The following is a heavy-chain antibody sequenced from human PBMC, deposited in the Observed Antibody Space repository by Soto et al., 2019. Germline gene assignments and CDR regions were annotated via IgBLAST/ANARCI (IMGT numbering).Heavy chain of an antibody. D-gene: IGHD1-1*01. CDR1: GGSIGSSSYY. Sequence: SETLSLTCTVSGGSIGSSSYYWSWIRQHPWKGLEWIGYIYYSGSTYYNPSLKSRVTISVDTSKNQFSLKLSSVTAADTAVYYCARDSSERTPRLFDYWGQGTLVTVSS. CDR3: ARDSSERTPRLFDY. CDR2: IYYSGST. V-gene: IGHV4-31*03. J-gene: IGHJ4*02.